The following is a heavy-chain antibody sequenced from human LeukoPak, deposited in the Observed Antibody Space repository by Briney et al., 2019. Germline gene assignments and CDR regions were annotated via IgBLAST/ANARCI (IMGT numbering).Heavy chain of an antibody. V-gene: IGHV4-4*02. Sequence: PSETLSLTCAVSGGSISSSNWWSWVRQPPGKGLEWIGEIYHSGSTNYNPSLKSRVTISVDKSKNQFSLKLSSVTAEDTAVYYCARGDILTGWDYYYGMDVWGQGTTVTVSS. J-gene: IGHJ6*02. CDR2: IYHSGST. CDR1: GGSISSSNW. CDR3: ARGDILTGWDYYYGMDV. D-gene: IGHD3-9*01.